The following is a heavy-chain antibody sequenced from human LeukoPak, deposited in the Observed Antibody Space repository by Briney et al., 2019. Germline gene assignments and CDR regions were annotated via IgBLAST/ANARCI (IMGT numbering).Heavy chain of an antibody. CDR2: INPNSGGT. J-gene: IGHJ5*02. CDR1: GYTFTGYY. CDR3: ARDSYYDSSGYYSTYNWFDP. Sequence: ASVKVSCKASGYTFTGYYMHWVRQAPGQGLEWMGWINPNSGGTNYAQNFQGRVTMTRDTSISTAYMELTRLRSDDTAVYYCARDSYYDSSGYYSTYNWFDPWGQGTLVTVSS. V-gene: IGHV1-2*02. D-gene: IGHD3-22*01.